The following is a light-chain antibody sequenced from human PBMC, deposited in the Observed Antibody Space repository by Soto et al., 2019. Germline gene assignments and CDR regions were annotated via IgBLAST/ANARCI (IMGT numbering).Light chain of an antibody. CDR2: GNT. Sequence: QAVVTQPPSVSGTPGQRVTISCTGTSSNIGAGYDVHWYQHLPGTAPKLLIYGNTNRPSGIPDRFSGSKSGTSASLAIPGLQAEDEADYHCQSYDSSLSGWVFGGGTKLTVL. CDR1: SSNIGAGYD. J-gene: IGLJ3*02. V-gene: IGLV1-40*01. CDR3: QSYDSSLSGWV.